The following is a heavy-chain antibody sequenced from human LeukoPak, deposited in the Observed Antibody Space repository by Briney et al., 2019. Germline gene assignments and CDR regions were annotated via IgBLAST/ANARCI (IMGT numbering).Heavy chain of an antibody. Sequence: RPGGSLRLSCAASGFTFDDYGMTWVRRAPGKGLEWVSGLNWNGGSTGYADSVKGRFTISRDNAKNSLYLQVNSLRAEDTALYYCARDTYYYDSSGYFDYWGQGTLVTVSS. J-gene: IGHJ4*02. D-gene: IGHD3-22*01. V-gene: IGHV3-20*04. CDR2: LNWNGGST. CDR1: GFTFDDYG. CDR3: ARDTYYYDSSGYFDY.